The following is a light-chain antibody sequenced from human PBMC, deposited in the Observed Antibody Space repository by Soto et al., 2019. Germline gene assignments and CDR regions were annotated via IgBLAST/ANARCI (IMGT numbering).Light chain of an antibody. J-gene: IGLJ1*01. Sequence: YKLTQPPSVSVSTGQTASITCSGDKLGNRYASWYQQKPGQSPVLVIYQNSQRPSGIPERFSGSNSGNTATLTISGTQAMDEANYYCQAWDTSSGVFGTGPKVTVL. CDR2: QNS. CDR3: QAWDTSSGV. CDR1: KLGNRY. V-gene: IGLV3-1*01.